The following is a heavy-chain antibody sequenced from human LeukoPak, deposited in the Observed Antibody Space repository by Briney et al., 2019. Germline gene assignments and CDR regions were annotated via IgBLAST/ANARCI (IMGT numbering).Heavy chain of an antibody. D-gene: IGHD2-2*01. J-gene: IGHJ6*02. Sequence: SETLSLTCVVEDESLRGYYWTWIRQPPGKGLEWIGEITYGGDAAYDPSLRSRVTISVDTSKNQFSLNMTSMTAADAAVYYCARAGWQYQLPRSYYYGMDVWGQGTTVTVSS. CDR1: DESLRGYY. CDR3: ARAGWQYQLPRSYYYGMDV. CDR2: ITYGGDA. V-gene: IGHV4-34*01.